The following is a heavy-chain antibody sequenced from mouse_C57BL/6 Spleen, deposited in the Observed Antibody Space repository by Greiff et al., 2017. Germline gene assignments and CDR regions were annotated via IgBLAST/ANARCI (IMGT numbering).Heavy chain of an antibody. Sequence: EVQLQESGPGMVKPSQSLSLTCTVTGYSITSGYDWHWIRHFPGNKLEWMGYISYSGSTNYNPSLKSRISITHDTSKNHFFLKLNSVTTEDTATYYCASTDDYGAMDYWGQGTSVTVSS. CDR1: GYSITSGYD. V-gene: IGHV3-1*01. J-gene: IGHJ4*01. CDR3: ASTDDYGAMDY. D-gene: IGHD2-3*01. CDR2: ISYSGST.